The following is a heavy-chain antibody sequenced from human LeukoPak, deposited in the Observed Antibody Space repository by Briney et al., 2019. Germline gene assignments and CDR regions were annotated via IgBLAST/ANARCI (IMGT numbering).Heavy chain of an antibody. CDR2: IIPIFGTA. D-gene: IGHD1-26*01. J-gene: IGHJ6*02. Sequence: ASVKVSCKASGGTFSSYAISWVRQAPGQGLEWMGGIIPIFGTANYAQKFQGRVTITADESTSTAYMELSSLRSEDTAVYYCARVRSYSPLPHGMDVWGQGTTVTVSS. CDR3: ARVRSYSPLPHGMDV. V-gene: IGHV1-69*13. CDR1: GGTFSSYA.